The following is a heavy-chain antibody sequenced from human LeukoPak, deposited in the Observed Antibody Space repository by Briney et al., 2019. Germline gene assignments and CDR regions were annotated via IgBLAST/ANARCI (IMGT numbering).Heavy chain of an antibody. V-gene: IGHV3-23*01. CDR1: GFTFSSYA. Sequence: PGGSLRLSCAASGFTFSSYAMSWVRQAPGKGLEWVSAISGSGGSTYYAGFVKGRFTISRDNSKNTLYLQMNSLRPEDTAVYYCARDYWNDGYFDYWGQGTLVTVSS. D-gene: IGHD1-1*01. J-gene: IGHJ4*02. CDR2: ISGSGGST. CDR3: ARDYWNDGYFDY.